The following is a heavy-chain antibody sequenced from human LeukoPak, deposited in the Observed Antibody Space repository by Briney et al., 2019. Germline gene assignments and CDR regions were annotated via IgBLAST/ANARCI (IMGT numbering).Heavy chain of an antibody. CDR1: GFTFSDYY. CDR2: ISSSGSTI. D-gene: IGHD3-22*01. J-gene: IGHJ3*02. Sequence: PGGSLRLSCAASGFTFSDYYMSWIRQAPGKGLEWLSYISSSGSTIDYADSVKGRFTISRDNDKSSLYLQMNSLRVEDTAVYYCAREAGGDYDPYAFDIWGQGTMVTVSS. CDR3: AREAGGDYDPYAFDI. V-gene: IGHV3-11*04.